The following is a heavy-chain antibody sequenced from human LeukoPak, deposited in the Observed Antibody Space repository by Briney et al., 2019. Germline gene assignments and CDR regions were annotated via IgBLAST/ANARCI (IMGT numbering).Heavy chain of an antibody. CDR1: GFTFSSYA. V-gene: IGHV3-23*01. J-gene: IGHJ4*02. Sequence: GGSLRLSCAASGFTFSSYAISWVRQAPGKGLEWVSTMSGSGMTPKYAESVKGRFTIPRDNSNNTLYLQMNSLRAEDTAVYYCAKDSTPYSGNTFYLVYWGEGTLVTVSS. CDR3: AKDSTPYSGNTFYLVY. CDR2: MSGSGMTP. D-gene: IGHD1-7*01.